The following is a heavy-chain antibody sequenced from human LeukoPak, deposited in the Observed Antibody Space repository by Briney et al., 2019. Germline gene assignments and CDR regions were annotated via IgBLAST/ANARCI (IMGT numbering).Heavy chain of an antibody. CDR2: SYYSGIT. Sequence: PSETLSLTCTVSGCTSSNYHWNFIPQPPGKELEWIGYSYYSGITNYHTSLNSLVTISVATTKNHFFLQLSPVSAAAAAVYYGASAGRWEGRPHAFDIWGQGKMVAVSS. V-gene: IGHV4-59*01. CDR1: GCTSSNYH. D-gene: IGHD1-26*01. CDR3: ASAGRWEGRPHAFDI. J-gene: IGHJ3*02.